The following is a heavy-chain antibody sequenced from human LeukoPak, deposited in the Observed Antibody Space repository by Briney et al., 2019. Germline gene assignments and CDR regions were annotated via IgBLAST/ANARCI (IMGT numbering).Heavy chain of an antibody. Sequence: SETLSLTCAVYGGSSSNYYWSWIRQPPGKGLEWIGEITHSGTTNYNPALKSRVTISRDTSKNQFSLRLSSVTAADTAVYYCAPIFGDYSDFGYWGQGTMVTVSS. CDR3: APIFGDYSDFGY. V-gene: IGHV4-34*01. J-gene: IGHJ4*01. D-gene: IGHD4-17*01. CDR1: GGSSSNYY. CDR2: ITHSGTT.